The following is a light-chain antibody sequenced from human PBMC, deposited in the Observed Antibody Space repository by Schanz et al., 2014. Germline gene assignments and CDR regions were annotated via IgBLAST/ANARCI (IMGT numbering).Light chain of an antibody. CDR3: QQRSNWLT. J-gene: IGKJ4*01. Sequence: EIVLTQSPDTLSLSPGERATVSCRASQSVSSNYLAWYQQKPGQAPRLLIYGASSRATGIPDRFSGSGSGTDFTLTISRLEPEDFAVYYCQQRSNWLTFGGGTKVEIK. CDR2: GAS. V-gene: IGKV3D-20*02. CDR1: QSVSSNY.